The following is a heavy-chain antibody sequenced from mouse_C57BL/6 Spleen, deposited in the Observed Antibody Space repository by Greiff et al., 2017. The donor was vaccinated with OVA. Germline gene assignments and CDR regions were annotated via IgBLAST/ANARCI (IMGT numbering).Heavy chain of an antibody. D-gene: IGHD3-2*02. CDR1: GYAFSSYW. CDR2: IYPGDGDT. CDR3: ARDSSGPAWFAY. J-gene: IGHJ3*01. Sequence: VQLQQSGAELVKPGASVKISCKASGYAFSSYWMNWVKQRPGKGLEWIGQIYPGDGDTNYTGKFKGKATLTADKSSSTAYMQLSSLTSEDSAVYFCARDSSGPAWFAYWGQGTLVTVSA. V-gene: IGHV1-80*01.